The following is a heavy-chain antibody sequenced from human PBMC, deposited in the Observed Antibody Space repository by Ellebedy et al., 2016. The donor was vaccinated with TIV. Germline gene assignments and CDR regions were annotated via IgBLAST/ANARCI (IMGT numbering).Heavy chain of an antibody. CDR2: IYPGDSDT. CDR1: GYSFTSYW. Sequence: GGSLRLSXKGSGYSFTSYWIGWVRQMPGKGLEWMGIIYPGDSDTRYSPSFQGQVTISADKSISTAYLQWSSLKASDTAMYYCARHYKQLGLFDYWGQGTLVTVSS. D-gene: IGHD6-6*01. V-gene: IGHV5-51*01. CDR3: ARHYKQLGLFDY. J-gene: IGHJ4*02.